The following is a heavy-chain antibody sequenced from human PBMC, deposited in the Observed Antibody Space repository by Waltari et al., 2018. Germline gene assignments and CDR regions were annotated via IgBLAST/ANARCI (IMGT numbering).Heavy chain of an antibody. D-gene: IGHD1-1*01. Sequence: QVQLVQSGPEVKKPGSSVKISCMVSGGGPFVDYAFAWVRQAPGQGLEWMGSIFPLFDLPTYAQNVQGRLSFTADKSTSTVYMEVRDLRSDDTAIYFCARDRYDYRTQTYYFDFWGQGTLVTVSS. CDR1: GGGPFVDYA. CDR3: ARDRYDYRTQTYYFDF. V-gene: IGHV1-69*04. J-gene: IGHJ4*02. CDR2: IFPLFDLP.